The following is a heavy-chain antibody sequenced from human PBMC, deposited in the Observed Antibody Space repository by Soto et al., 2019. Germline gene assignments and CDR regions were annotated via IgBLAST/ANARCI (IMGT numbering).Heavy chain of an antibody. D-gene: IGHD4-17*01. CDR1: GGSISSYY. Sequence: SETLSLTCTVSGGSISSYYWSWIRQPPGKGLEWIGYIYYSGSTNYNPSLKSRVTISVDTSKNQFSLKLSSVTAADTAVYYCARERVYSDYVNFDYWGQGTLVTVSS. J-gene: IGHJ4*02. CDR2: IYYSGST. CDR3: ARERVYSDYVNFDY. V-gene: IGHV4-59*01.